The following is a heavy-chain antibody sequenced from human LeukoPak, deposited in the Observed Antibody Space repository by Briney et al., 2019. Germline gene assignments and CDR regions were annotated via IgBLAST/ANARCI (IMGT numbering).Heavy chain of an antibody. D-gene: IGHD1-26*01. CDR3: AKCPFSGSYYIFNYYGMDV. Sequence: PGGSLRLSCAASGFTFSSYGMHWVRQAPGKGLEWVAVISYDGSNKYYADSVKGRFTISRDNSKNTLYLQMKSLRAEDTAVYYCAKCPFSGSYYIFNYYGMDVWGQGTTVIVSS. J-gene: IGHJ6*02. V-gene: IGHV3-30*18. CDR1: GFTFSSYG. CDR2: ISYDGSNK.